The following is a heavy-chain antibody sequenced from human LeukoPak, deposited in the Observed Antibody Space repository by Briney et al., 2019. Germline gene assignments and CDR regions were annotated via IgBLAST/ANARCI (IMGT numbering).Heavy chain of an antibody. CDR1: GFTFSRSW. Sequence: PGGSLRLSCAASGFTFSRSWMHWVRHAPGKGLVWVSRINADGSMTNYADSVKGRFTISRDNAKNSLYLQMNSLRAEDTAVYYCARAYSSSWYLISPIDYWGQGTLVTVSS. D-gene: IGHD6-13*01. V-gene: IGHV3-74*01. CDR3: ARAYSSSWYLISPIDY. J-gene: IGHJ4*02. CDR2: INADGSMT.